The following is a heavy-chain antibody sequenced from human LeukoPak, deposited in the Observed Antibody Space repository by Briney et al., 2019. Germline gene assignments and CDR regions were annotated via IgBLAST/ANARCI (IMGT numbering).Heavy chain of an antibody. V-gene: IGHV1-24*01. Sequence: ASVNVSCKVSGYTLTELSMRWVRQAPGNGLEWIGGFDTEDSETIYEPKLQGRVTMTEDTSTDTAYMELSRLRSDDTAVYYCARQYCSGGSCLLYYYYYYMDVWGKGTTVTISS. CDR3: ARQYCSGGSCLLYYYYYYMDV. CDR2: FDTEDSET. J-gene: IGHJ6*03. CDR1: GYTLTELS. D-gene: IGHD2-15*01.